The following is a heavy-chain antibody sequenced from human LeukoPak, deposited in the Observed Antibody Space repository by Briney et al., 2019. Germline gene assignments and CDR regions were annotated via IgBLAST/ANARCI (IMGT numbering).Heavy chain of an antibody. CDR2: INPSGST. Sequence: SETLSLTCAVYGGSFSGYHWTWIRQSPGKGLEWIGDINPSGSTYYNPSLKSRLTISVDTSKNQFSLKLRSVAAADTAVYYCARGRYDITMIVVVMTSVSYYLDVWGKGTTVTVS. J-gene: IGHJ6*03. CDR1: GGSFSGYH. D-gene: IGHD3-22*01. CDR3: ARGRYDITMIVVVMTSVSYYLDV. V-gene: IGHV4-34*01.